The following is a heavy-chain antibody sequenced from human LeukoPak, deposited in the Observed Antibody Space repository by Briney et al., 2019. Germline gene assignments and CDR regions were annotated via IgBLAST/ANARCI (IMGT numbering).Heavy chain of an antibody. CDR1: GFTFSNAW. CDR3: TTPVSGSPSYFDY. D-gene: IGHD3-10*01. V-gene: IGHV3-15*01. J-gene: IGHJ4*02. Sequence: GGSLRLPCAASGFTFSNAWMSWVRQAPGKGLEWVGRLKSKTDGGTTDYAAPVKGRFTISRDDSKNTLYLQMNSLKTEDTAVYYCTTPVSGSPSYFDYWGQGTLVTVSS. CDR2: LKSKTDGGTT.